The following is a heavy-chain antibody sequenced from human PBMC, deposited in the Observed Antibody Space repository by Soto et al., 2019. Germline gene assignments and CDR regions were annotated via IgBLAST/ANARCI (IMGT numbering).Heavy chain of an antibody. D-gene: IGHD2-2*01. CDR3: AREVVVVPAAIDGDYYYYGMDV. CDR2: IIPILGIA. CDR1: GGTFSSYT. Sequence: QVQLVQSGAEVKKPGSSVKVSCKASGGTFSSYTISWVRQAPGQGLEWMGRIIPILGIANYAQKFQGRVTITGDKSTGAACMGGGGVGAGDTAVYYCAREVVVVPAAIDGDYYYYGMDVW. V-gene: IGHV1-69*08. J-gene: IGHJ6*01.